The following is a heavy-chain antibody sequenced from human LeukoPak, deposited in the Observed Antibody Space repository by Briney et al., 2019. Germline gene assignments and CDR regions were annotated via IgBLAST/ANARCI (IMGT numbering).Heavy chain of an antibody. V-gene: IGHV3-23*01. CDR3: AKDCWFDP. CDR2: ISGSGGTT. CDR1: GFTSRRYA. J-gene: IGHJ5*02. Sequence: GGSLRLSCAASGFTSRRYAMTWVRQAPGKGLEWVSAISGSGGTTYYADSVKGRFTISRDNSKNTLYLQMNSLRAEDAAVYYCAKDCWFDPWGQGTLVTVSS.